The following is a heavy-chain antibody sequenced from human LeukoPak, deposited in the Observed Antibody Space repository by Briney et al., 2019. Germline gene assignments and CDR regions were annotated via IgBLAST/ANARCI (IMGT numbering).Heavy chain of an antibody. CDR2: ISSSGSTI. D-gene: IGHD6-13*01. V-gene: IGHV3-11*04. J-gene: IGHJ5*02. CDR1: GLTFSDYY. Sequence: GGSLRLSCAASGLTFSDYYMSWIRQAPGKGLEWVSYISSSGSTIYYADSVKGRFTISRDNAKNSLYLQMNSLRAEDTAVYYCARERSSSWPRNWFDPWGQGTLVTVSS. CDR3: ARERSSSWPRNWFDP.